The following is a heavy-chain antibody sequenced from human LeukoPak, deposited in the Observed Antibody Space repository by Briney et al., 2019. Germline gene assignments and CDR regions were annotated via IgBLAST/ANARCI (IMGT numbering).Heavy chain of an antibody. J-gene: IGHJ3*02. CDR2: ISYDASNE. CDR3: AREVDSSASGSAFDI. D-gene: IGHD3-22*01. CDR1: GFTFSNYA. V-gene: IGHV3-30-3*01. Sequence: GGSLRLSCAVSGFTFSNYAFPWVRQAPGKGLEWVAIISYDASNEYYADSVKGRFTISRDNAKNSLYLQMNSLRAEDTAVYYCAREVDSSASGSAFDIWGQGTTVTVSS.